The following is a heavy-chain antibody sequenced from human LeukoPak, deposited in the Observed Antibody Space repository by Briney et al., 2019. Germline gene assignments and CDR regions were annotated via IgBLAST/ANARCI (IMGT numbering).Heavy chain of an antibody. Sequence: ASVKVSCKASGYTFTSYYMHWVRQAPGQGLEWMGIINPSGGSTSYAQKFQGRATMTRDMSTSTDYMELSSLRSEDTAVYYCARDNSVGTNAWWFDPWGQGTLVTVSS. CDR2: INPSGGST. D-gene: IGHD4-23*01. CDR1: GYTFTSYY. V-gene: IGHV1-46*01. CDR3: ARDNSVGTNAWWFDP. J-gene: IGHJ5*02.